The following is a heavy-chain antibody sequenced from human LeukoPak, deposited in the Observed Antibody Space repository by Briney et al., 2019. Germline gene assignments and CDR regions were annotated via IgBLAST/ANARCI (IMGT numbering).Heavy chain of an antibody. D-gene: IGHD4-17*01. Sequence: PSETLSLTCPGYGGSLSGYYWSWVRQPPGKGLEWIGEFTHHGSTNYNPSLKSRVTMSVDTSKKQFSLKLSSVTAADTAVYYCAIIYGDYSDFDYWGQGTLVTVSS. CDR1: GGSLSGYY. CDR3: AIIYGDYSDFDY. V-gene: IGHV4-34*01. J-gene: IGHJ4*02. CDR2: FTHHGST.